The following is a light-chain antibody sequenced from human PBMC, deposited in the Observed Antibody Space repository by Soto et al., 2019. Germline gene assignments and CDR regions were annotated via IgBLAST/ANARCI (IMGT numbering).Light chain of an antibody. V-gene: IGKV3-15*01. CDR2: GAS. CDR3: QQYNNWPYT. J-gene: IGKJ2*01. CDR1: QSVSSN. Sequence: EIVMTQSPATLSVSPGERATLSCRASQSVSSNLAWYQQKPGQAPRLLTYGASTRATVIPARFSGSGSGKEFTLTISSLQSEDFAVYYCQQYNNWPYTFGQGTKLEIK.